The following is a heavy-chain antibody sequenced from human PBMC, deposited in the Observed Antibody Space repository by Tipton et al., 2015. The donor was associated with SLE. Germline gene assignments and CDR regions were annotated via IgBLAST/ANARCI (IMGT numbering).Heavy chain of an antibody. CDR2: ISPDDSDT. D-gene: IGHD3-3*01. CDR1: GYSFANHL. V-gene: IGHV5-51*01. Sequence: VQLVQSGAEVKEPGESLKISCKGSGYSFANHLIGWVRQMPGKGLEWMGSISPDDSDTTYSPPFEGQVTISADKSISTAYLQWSTLKASDTAMYYCARSSDFWSGWDYWGQGTLVTVSS. CDR3: ARSSDFWSGWDY. J-gene: IGHJ4*02.